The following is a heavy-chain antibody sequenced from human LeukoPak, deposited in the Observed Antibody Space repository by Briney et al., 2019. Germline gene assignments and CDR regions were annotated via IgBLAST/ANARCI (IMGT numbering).Heavy chain of an antibody. CDR2: IYPGDADT. D-gene: IGHD6-19*01. J-gene: IGHJ3*02. CDR1: GYSFTNYW. Sequence: GESLKISGKGSGYSFTNYWIGWVRQMSGKGLEWMGIIYPGDADTRYSPSFQGQVTISADTSTPTAYLQWSSRKAYNSAMYWCARTGYSSGWYGGFDIWGQGTLVTVSS. CDR3: ARTGYSSGWYGGFDI. V-gene: IGHV5-51*01.